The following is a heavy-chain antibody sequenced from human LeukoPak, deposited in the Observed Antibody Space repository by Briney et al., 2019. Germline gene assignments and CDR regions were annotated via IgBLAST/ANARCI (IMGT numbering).Heavy chain of an antibody. V-gene: IGHV3-30*02. CDR3: VKEVGAGAFDI. CDR1: GFTFSSYA. D-gene: IGHD1-26*01. CDR2: VQFDGSDK. Sequence: GGSLRLSCAASGFTFSSYAMHWVRQAPGKGLEWVATVQFDGSDKYYADSVKGRFTISRDNSKNMVHLQMSSLRPEDTAVYFCVKEVGAGAFDIWGQGTMVTVS. J-gene: IGHJ3*02.